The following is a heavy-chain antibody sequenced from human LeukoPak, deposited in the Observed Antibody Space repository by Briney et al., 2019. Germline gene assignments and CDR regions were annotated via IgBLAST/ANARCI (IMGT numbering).Heavy chain of an antibody. CDR1: GFTFSSYA. CDR3: ARGFDGFDV. V-gene: IGHV3-66*01. CDR2: IYSGGRT. D-gene: IGHD3-10*01. Sequence: GGSLRLSCAASGFTFSSYAMSWVRQAPGKGLEWVSVIYSGGRTYYADSVEGRFTISRDNSKNSLYLHMNSLRAEDSAVYYCARGFDGFDVWGRGTMVTVSS. J-gene: IGHJ3*01.